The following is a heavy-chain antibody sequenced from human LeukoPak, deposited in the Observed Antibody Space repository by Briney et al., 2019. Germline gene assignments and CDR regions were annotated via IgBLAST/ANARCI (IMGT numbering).Heavy chain of an antibody. J-gene: IGHJ6*03. Sequence: PGGSLSLSCVASGFTFSSYAMNWVRQAPGRGLEWVSGFSGSGGTTYYADSVKGRFTISRDNSKNTLYLQMNSPRVEDTAVYYCANGNRCTSPNCLGYYYFYMDVWGKGTTVTVSS. CDR2: FSGSGGTT. V-gene: IGHV3-23*01. CDR3: ANGNRCTSPNCLGYYYFYMDV. CDR1: GFTFSSYA. D-gene: IGHD2-8*01.